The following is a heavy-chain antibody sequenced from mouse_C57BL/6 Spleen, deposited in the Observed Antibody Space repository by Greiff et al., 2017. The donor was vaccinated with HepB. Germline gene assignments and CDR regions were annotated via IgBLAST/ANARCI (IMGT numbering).Heavy chain of an antibody. J-gene: IGHJ1*03. CDR2: IHPNSGST. CDR3: ARSDYYGRSYVGYFDV. Sequence: VQLQQSGAELVKPGASVKLSCKASGYTFTSYWMHWVKQRPGQGLEWIGMIHPNSGSTNYNEKFKSKATLTVDKSSSTAYMQLSSLTSEDSAVYYCARSDYYGRSYVGYFDVWGTGTTVTVSS. D-gene: IGHD1-1*01. V-gene: IGHV1-64*01. CDR1: GYTFTSYW.